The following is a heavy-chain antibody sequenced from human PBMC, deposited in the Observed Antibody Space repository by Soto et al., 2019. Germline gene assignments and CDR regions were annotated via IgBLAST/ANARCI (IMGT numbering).Heavy chain of an antibody. Sequence: PGESLKISCEGSGYTFTHYWIAWVRQMPGKGLEWMGIVNPDDSTTTSSHSFQGQVIISADKSVRSAYLQWSSLKDSDTATYYCVRRFCSGTTCRFNWFDPWGQGTLVTVSS. V-gene: IGHV5-51*01. CDR3: VRRFCSGTTCRFNWFDP. CDR1: GYTFTHYW. D-gene: IGHD2-2*01. CDR2: VNPDDSTT. J-gene: IGHJ5*02.